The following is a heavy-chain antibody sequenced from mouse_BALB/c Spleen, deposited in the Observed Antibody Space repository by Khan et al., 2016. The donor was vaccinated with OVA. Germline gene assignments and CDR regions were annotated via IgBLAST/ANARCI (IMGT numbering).Heavy chain of an antibody. CDR3: ATIVYDYFAY. Sequence: VKLVESGAELVRPVSSVKISCKASGYAFSNYLMNWVKQGPGQGLEWIGQIYTGDGNTNYNGKFKDKATLTPDKSSSTAYMQLSSLTSEDSAVYFCATIVYDYFAYWGQGTLVTVSA. CDR1: GYAFSNYL. J-gene: IGHJ3*01. V-gene: IGHV1-80*01. D-gene: IGHD2-14*01. CDR2: IYTGDGNT.